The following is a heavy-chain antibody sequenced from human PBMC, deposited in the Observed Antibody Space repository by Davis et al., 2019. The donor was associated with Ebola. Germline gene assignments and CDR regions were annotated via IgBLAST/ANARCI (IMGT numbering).Heavy chain of an antibody. Sequence: PGGSLRLSFPPSPFSFIPYYISWVRQAPGKGLEWVSVIYSGGSTYYADSVKGRFTISRDNSKNTLYLQMNSLRAEDTAVYYCANLRFSTVTTRAYFQHWGQGTLVTVTS. J-gene: IGHJ1*01. CDR3: ANLRFSTVTTRAYFQH. V-gene: IGHV3-53*01. CDR1: PFSFIPYY. D-gene: IGHD4-17*01. CDR2: IYSGGST.